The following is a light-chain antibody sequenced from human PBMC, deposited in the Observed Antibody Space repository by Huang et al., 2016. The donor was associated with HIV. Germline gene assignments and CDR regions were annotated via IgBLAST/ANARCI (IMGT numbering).Light chain of an antibody. Sequence: DIQMTQSPSSLSASVGDRVTITCQASQDISNYLRWYQHKPGRAPKPLIFDASSLETGVPSRFSGSGSETYFTLTNASLQPEDVATYYCQHYDDPYTFGQGTKLEIK. CDR3: QHYDDPYT. CDR2: DAS. J-gene: IGKJ2*01. V-gene: IGKV1-33*01. CDR1: QDISNY.